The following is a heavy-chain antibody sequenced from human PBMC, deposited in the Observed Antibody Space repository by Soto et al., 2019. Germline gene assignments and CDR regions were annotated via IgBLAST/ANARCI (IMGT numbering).Heavy chain of an antibody. CDR2: MYAGGDT. Sequence: PGGSVRLSXGASGLSVSDNYMGWVRQAPGRGLEWVSVMYAGGDTHYADSVKGRFTISRDKSENTLYLQMNSLRDEDTGVYFCVSRIPSWVFDYWGLGTLVTV. CDR1: GLSVSDNY. D-gene: IGHD2-21*01. V-gene: IGHV3-53*01. CDR3: VSRIPSWVFDY. J-gene: IGHJ4*01.